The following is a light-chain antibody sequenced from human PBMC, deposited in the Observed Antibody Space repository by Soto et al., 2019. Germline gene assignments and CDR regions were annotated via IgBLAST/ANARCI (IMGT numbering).Light chain of an antibody. V-gene: IGLV2-14*01. CDR3: SSYTSSNTLVV. J-gene: IGLJ2*01. CDR2: DVS. Sequence: QSALTQPASVSGSPGQSITISCTGTSSDVGGFNYVSWYQQHPGKAPKLMISDVSNRPSGVSNRFSGSKSGNTASLTISGLQAEDEAVYYCSSYTSSNTLVVFGGGTKLTVL. CDR1: SSDVGGFNY.